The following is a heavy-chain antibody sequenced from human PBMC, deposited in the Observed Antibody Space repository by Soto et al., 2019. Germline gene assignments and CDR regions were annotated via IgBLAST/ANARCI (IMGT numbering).Heavy chain of an antibody. D-gene: IGHD3-9*01. J-gene: IGHJ4*02. Sequence: EVQLLESGGGLVQPGGSLRLSCAASGFTFSSYAMSWVRQAPGKGLEGVSAISGSGGSTYYADSVKGRFTISRDNSKNTLYMQMNRLRAEDTAVYYCAKEPTSPTRYFGWLLWVPCIHPLDYWGQGTLVTVSS. CDR2: ISGSGGST. CDR3: AKEPTSPTRYFGWLLWVPCIHPLDY. V-gene: IGHV3-23*01. CDR1: GFTFSSYA.